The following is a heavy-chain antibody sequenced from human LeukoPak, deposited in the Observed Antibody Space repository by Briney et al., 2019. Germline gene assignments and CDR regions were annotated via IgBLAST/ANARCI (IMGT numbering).Heavy chain of an antibody. J-gene: IGHJ4*02. CDR1: GGSISSYY. CDR2: IYYSGST. CDR3: ARHGPTKPFRANFDY. D-gene: IGHD1-14*01. V-gene: IGHV4-59*08. Sequence: PSETLSLTCTVSGGSISSYYWSWIRQPPGKGLEWIGYIYYSGSTNYNPSLKSRVTISVDTSKNQFSLKLSSVTAADTAVYYCARHGPTKPFRANFDYWGQGTLVTVSS.